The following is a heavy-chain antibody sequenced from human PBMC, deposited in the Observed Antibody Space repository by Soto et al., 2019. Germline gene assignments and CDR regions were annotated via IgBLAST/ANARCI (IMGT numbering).Heavy chain of an antibody. D-gene: IGHD3-10*01. CDR2: ISGSGGTT. V-gene: IGHV3-23*01. J-gene: IGHJ4*02. Sequence: GVPNRHWRRAAEGKSRGYGRSWVSKKKGKGLEWLSAISGSGGTTYYADSVKGRFTISRDNSKNTLYLQMNSLRAEDTAVYYCAKARPYYYGSGSYLFDYWGQGTLVTVSS. CDR1: EGKSRGYG. CDR3: AKARPYYYGSGSYLFDY.